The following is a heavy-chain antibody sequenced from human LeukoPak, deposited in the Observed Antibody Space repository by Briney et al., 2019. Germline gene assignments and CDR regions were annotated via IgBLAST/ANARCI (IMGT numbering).Heavy chain of an antibody. CDR2: IIPIFGTA. CDR1: GGTFSSYA. J-gene: IGHJ3*02. CDR3: ARDENLAAFDI. V-gene: IGHV1-69*05. Sequence: ASVKVSCKASGGTFSSYAISWVRQAPGQGLEWMGGIIPIFGTANYAQKFQGRVTITTDESTSTAYMELSSLRSEDTAVYYCARDENLAAFDIWGQGTMVAVSS.